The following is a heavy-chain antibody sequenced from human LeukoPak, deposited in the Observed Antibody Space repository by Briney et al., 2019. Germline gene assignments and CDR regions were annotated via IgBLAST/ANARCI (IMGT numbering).Heavy chain of an antibody. CDR3: ARDLRMEGRYFYHYMDF. CDR2: INNDGTAT. V-gene: IGHV3-74*01. J-gene: IGHJ6*03. D-gene: IGHD2-15*01. Sequence: GGSLRLSRAPSVFTLSAYWLNRVRQAARNRLVCVSRINNDGTATFFADSVKGVFTISRDKATNSLYLQMNRLRKEDTALYYGARDLRMEGRYFYHYMDFWGKGTTVTVSS. CDR1: VFTLSAYW.